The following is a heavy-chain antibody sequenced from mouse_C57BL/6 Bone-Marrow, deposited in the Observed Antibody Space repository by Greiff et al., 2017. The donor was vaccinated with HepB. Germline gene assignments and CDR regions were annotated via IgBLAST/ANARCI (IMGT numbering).Heavy chain of an antibody. J-gene: IGHJ4*01. Sequence: QVQLKQSGAELARPGASVKLSCKASGYTFTSYGISWVKQRTGQGLEWIGEIYPRSGNTYYNEKFKGKATLTADKSSSTAYMELRSLTSEDSAVYFCARRSTVVAKGYYAMDYWGQGTSVTVSS. D-gene: IGHD1-1*01. CDR1: GYTFTSYG. CDR3: ARRSTVVAKGYYAMDY. CDR2: IYPRSGNT. V-gene: IGHV1-81*01.